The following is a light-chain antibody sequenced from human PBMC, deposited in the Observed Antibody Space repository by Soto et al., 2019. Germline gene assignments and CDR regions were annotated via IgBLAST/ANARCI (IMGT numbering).Light chain of an antibody. Sequence: EIVLTQSPGTLSVSPGDRATLSCRASQSVSSYLAWYQQKPGQAPRLLIYDASNRATGIPARFSGSGSGTDFTLTISSLEPEDFAVYYCQQRSNWPPTWTFGQGTKVDI. V-gene: IGKV3-11*01. CDR2: DAS. CDR1: QSVSSY. CDR3: QQRSNWPPTWT. J-gene: IGKJ1*01.